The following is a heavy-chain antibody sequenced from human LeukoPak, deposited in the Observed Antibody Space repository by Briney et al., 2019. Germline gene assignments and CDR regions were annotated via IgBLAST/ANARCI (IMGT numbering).Heavy chain of an antibody. CDR1: GFTFSSYS. V-gene: IGHV3-23*01. CDR3: ARGTDYFDSSGYSYFAY. J-gene: IGHJ4*02. CDR2: ISGNGGSA. D-gene: IGHD3-22*01. Sequence: PGGSLRLSCAASGFTFSSYSMNWVRQAPGKGLEWVSAISGNGGSASYADSVKGRFTISRDNSRNTVYLQMNSLRVDDTAVYYCARGTDYFDSSGYSYFAYWGQGTLATVSS.